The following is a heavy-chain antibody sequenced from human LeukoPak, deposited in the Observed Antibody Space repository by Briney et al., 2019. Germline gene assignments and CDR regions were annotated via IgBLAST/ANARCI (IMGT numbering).Heavy chain of an antibody. J-gene: IGHJ4*02. CDR3: ARGEGGEYYYDSSGYLPFDY. V-gene: IGHV1-69*13. CDR2: IIPIFGTA. Sequence: SVKVSCKASGGTFSSYAISWVRQAPGQGLEWMGGIIPIFGTANYAQKFQGRVTITADESTSTAYMELSSLRSEDTAVYYCARGEGGEYYYDSSGYLPFDYWGQGTLVTVSS. D-gene: IGHD3-22*01. CDR1: GGTFSSYA.